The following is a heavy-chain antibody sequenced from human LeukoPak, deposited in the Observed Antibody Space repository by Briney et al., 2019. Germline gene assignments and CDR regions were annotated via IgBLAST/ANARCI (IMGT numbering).Heavy chain of an antibody. CDR2: IYYSGST. Sequence: SETLSLTCTVSGGSISSSSYYWGWIRLPPGKGLEWIGSIYYSGSTYYNPYLTSRVIISVDTSKNQFSLKLSSVTDADTAVYYCARYPTYYYDSSGYYPLYYFDYWGQGTLVTVSS. D-gene: IGHD3-22*01. V-gene: IGHV4-39*01. CDR1: GGSISSSSYY. J-gene: IGHJ4*02. CDR3: ARYPTYYYDSSGYYPLYYFDY.